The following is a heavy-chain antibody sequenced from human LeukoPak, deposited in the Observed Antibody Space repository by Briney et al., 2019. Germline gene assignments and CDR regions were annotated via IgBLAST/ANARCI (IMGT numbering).Heavy chain of an antibody. D-gene: IGHD1-26*01. Sequence: SETLSLTCTVSGGSISSYYWSWIGQPPAKELEGSGYVYHSGSTNYNPSLNNRVTISADTSKNQFSRQLTSVTAAVQAAVYFARDRVVGALMDGIDVWGQGTTVTVSS. CDR3: ARDRVVGALMDGIDV. J-gene: IGHJ6*02. CDR1: GGSISSYY. V-gene: IGHV4-59*01. CDR2: VYHSGST.